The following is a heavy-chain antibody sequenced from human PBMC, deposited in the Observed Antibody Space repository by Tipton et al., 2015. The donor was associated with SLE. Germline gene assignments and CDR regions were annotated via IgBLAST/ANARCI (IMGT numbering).Heavy chain of an antibody. D-gene: IGHD5-18*01. Sequence: SLRLSCTASGFTFGDYAMGWVRQAPGKGLEWVSFIKNKAYGETTEYAASVKGRFTISRDDSKSIAYLQMNSLKTEDTAVYYCTRSREGGGYSYGQVTLDYWGQGNPGHRLL. CDR2: IKNKAYGETT. V-gene: IGHV3-49*04. CDR3: TRSREGGGYSYGQVTLDY. J-gene: IGHJ4*02. CDR1: GFTFGDYA.